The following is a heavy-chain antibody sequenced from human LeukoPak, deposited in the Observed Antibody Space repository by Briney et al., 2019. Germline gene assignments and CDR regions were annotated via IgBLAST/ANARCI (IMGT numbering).Heavy chain of an antibody. D-gene: IGHD5-18*01. V-gene: IGHV3-9*01. J-gene: IGHJ4*02. Sequence: PGGSLRLSCAASGFTFDDYAMHWVRQAPGKGLEWGSGISWNSGSIGNADSVKGRFTISRDNAKNSLYLQMNSLRAEDTALYYCAKDGGGYSYGYFDYWGQGTLVTVSS. CDR1: GFTFDDYA. CDR2: ISWNSGSI. CDR3: AKDGGGYSYGYFDY.